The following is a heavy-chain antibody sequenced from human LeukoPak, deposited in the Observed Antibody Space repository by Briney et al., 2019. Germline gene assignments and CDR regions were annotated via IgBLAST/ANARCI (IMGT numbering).Heavy chain of an antibody. V-gene: IGHV4-34*01. CDR3: ARYDFWSGFD. D-gene: IGHD3-3*01. J-gene: IGHJ6*02. CDR2: INHSGST. CDR1: GGSFSGYY. Sequence: PSETLSLTCAVYGGSFSGYYWSWIRQPPGKGLEWIGEINHSGSTNYNPSLKSRVTISVDTSQNQFSLKLSSVTAADTAVYYCARYDFWSGFDWGQGTTVTVSS.